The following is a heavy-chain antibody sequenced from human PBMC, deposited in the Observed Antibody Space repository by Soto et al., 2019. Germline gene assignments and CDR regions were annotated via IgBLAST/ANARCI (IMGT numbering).Heavy chain of an antibody. Sequence: GESLKISCKGSGDSFSSHWISWVRQMPGKGLEWMGRIDSSDYYTNYSPSFQGHVTISADKSISTAYLQWSSLKASDTAIYDCARPLRFLDVAFDIWGQGTLVTVSS. CDR2: IDSSDYYT. J-gene: IGHJ3*02. CDR1: GDSFSSHW. CDR3: ARPLRFLDVAFDI. V-gene: IGHV5-10-1*01. D-gene: IGHD3-3*01.